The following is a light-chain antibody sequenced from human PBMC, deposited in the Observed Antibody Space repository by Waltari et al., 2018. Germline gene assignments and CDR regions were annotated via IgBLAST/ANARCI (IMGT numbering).Light chain of an antibody. Sequence: QSVLTQPPSVSGAPGQRVTISCTGSTSHIGADYGVHWYQQVPGTAPKFLIHRNTKRPSGVPDRFSGSKSGTSASLAITGLQAEDEANYYCQSYDSSLSGSVFGGGTKLTVL. CDR2: RNT. CDR3: QSYDSSLSGSV. J-gene: IGLJ3*02. V-gene: IGLV1-40*01. CDR1: TSHIGADYG.